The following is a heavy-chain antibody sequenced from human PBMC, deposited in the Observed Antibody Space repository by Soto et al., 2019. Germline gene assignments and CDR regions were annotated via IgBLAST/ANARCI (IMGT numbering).Heavy chain of an antibody. CDR3: ARLPLHFVGDQDSGYDFLSPEAPFDI. D-gene: IGHD5-12*01. V-gene: IGHV4-59*08. CDR1: GGSLSSYY. CDR2: IYYSGST. J-gene: IGHJ3*02. Sequence: PSETLSLTCTVSGGSLSSYYWSWIRQPPGKGLEWIGYIYYSGSTNYNPSLKSRVTISVDTSKNQFSLKLSSVTAADTAVYYCARLPLHFVGDQDSGYDFLSPEAPFDIWGQGTMVTVSS.